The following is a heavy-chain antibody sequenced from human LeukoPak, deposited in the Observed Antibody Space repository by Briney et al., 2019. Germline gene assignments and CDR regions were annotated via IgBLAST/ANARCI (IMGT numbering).Heavy chain of an antibody. D-gene: IGHD2-2*01. V-gene: IGHV3-23*01. J-gene: IGHJ4*02. CDR2: ISGAGYNT. CDR3: AKDLKEGFCSTTSCYGIDS. Sequence: GGTLRLSCAGSGFTFRNYAMSWVRQAPGKGLEWVSAISGAGYNTYYADSVKGRFTLSRDNSKNTLFLQMNSLRAEDTALYYCAKDLKEGFCSTTSCYGIDSWGQGTLVTVSS. CDR1: GFTFRNYA.